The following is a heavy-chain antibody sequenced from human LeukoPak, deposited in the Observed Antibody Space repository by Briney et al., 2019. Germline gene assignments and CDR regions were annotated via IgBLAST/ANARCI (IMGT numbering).Heavy chain of an antibody. Sequence: GGSLRLSCAASGFTFSNNAMYWVRQAPGKGLEWVAVISYDGSNKYYADSVKGRFTISRDNSKNTLSPQMNSLRTEDTAVYFCARDNYSSSWFKGEFVYWGQGTLVTVSS. D-gene: IGHD6-13*01. CDR2: ISYDGSNK. CDR3: ARDNYSSSWFKGEFVY. V-gene: IGHV3-30-3*01. J-gene: IGHJ4*02. CDR1: GFTFSNNA.